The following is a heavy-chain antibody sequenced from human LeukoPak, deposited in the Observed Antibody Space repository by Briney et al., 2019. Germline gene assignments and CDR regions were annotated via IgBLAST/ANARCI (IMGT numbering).Heavy chain of an antibody. CDR2: INRDGSHK. CDR1: GFNFRTSW. D-gene: IGHD3/OR15-3a*01. Sequence: GGSLRLSCEASGFNFRTSWMAWVRQLPGSGLEWVADINRDGSHKYYIDSLKDRFSISRDNAKNSLYLQMNSLRPEDTAIYYCARDPDFGALDIWGQGTVVTVSS. V-gene: IGHV3-7*01. J-gene: IGHJ3*02. CDR3: ARDPDFGALDI.